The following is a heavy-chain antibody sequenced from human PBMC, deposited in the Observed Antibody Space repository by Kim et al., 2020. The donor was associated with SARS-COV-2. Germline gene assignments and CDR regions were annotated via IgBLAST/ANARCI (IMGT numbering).Heavy chain of an antibody. CDR3: ARGNGGKDICD. CDR1: GCSIYSYY. J-gene: IGHJ4*01. CDR2: IYYSGST. Sequence: SETLSLTCTVSGCSIYSYYWSWIRQPPGKGLEWIGYIYYSGSTSYNPAPKSRVTISVETSKNQISFKLISGTAADTAVLYYARGNGGKDICDCGHSTLVT. V-gene: IGHV4-59*01. D-gene: IGHD2-15*01.